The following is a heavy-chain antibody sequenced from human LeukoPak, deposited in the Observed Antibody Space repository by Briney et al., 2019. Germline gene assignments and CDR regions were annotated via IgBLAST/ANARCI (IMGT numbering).Heavy chain of an antibody. Sequence: PGGSLRLSCVASGFTFSRFEMNWVRQAPGKGLEWVSYISGSGSSIYYADSVKGRFSISRDNAKNSLYLQMNSLRAEDTAVYYCASGGIIAVAGTGDYWGQGTLVTVSS. D-gene: IGHD6-19*01. CDR3: ASGGIIAVAGTGDY. J-gene: IGHJ4*02. CDR2: ISGSGSSI. V-gene: IGHV3-48*03. CDR1: GFTFSRFE.